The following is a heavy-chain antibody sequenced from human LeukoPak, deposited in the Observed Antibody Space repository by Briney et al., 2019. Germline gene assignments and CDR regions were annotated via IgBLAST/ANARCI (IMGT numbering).Heavy chain of an antibody. V-gene: IGHV4-59*01. J-gene: IGHJ6*02. CDR2: NSYSGST. CDR3: ARLTNWQYTQSYYGLDF. CDR1: DGSISGYY. Sequence: SETLSLTCTVSDGSISGYYWSWILQAPGKGLEWIGYNSYSGSTNYKPSLKSRVTISVDTSRNQFSLKLSSVTAADTAIYYCARLTNWQYTQSYYGLDFWGQGTSVTVSS. D-gene: IGHD1-1*01.